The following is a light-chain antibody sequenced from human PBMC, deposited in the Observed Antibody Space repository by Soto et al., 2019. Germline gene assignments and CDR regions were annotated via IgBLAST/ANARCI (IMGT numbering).Light chain of an antibody. CDR1: QSIRSW. J-gene: IGKJ4*01. CDR2: DAS. V-gene: IGKV1-5*01. Sequence: IQMTQSPSSLCAFVGYIVIITFRASQSIRSWLAWYQQKPGKAPKLLIYDASTLQSGVPSRFSGSGSGTEFTLTINSLQPDDLATYYCQQYNTYSTFGGGTKVDIK. CDR3: QQYNTYST.